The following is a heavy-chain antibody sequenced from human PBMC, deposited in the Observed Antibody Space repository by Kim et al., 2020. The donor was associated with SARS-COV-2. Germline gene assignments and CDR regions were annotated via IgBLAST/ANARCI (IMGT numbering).Heavy chain of an antibody. CDR2: VSGNNGDT. J-gene: IGHJ4*02. V-gene: IGHV1-18*01. Sequence: ASVKVSCKASGYTFTRFGINWVRQAPGQGLEWLGWVSGNNGDTRYAQKFQGRVTMTSDTSTTTAFMELRSLTSDDTAVYYCARAFDFRGQGTLVTVS. CDR1: GYTFTRFG. CDR3: ARAFDF.